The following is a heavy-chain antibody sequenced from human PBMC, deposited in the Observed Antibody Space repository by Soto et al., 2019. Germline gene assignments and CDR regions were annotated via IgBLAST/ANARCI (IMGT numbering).Heavy chain of an antibody. CDR2: IYYSGST. CDR3: ARRYGGNFDY. CDR1: GGSISSGGYY. J-gene: IGHJ4*02. V-gene: IGHV4-61*08. D-gene: IGHD1-26*01. Sequence: SETLSLTCTVSGGSISSGGYYWSWIRQPPGKGLEWIGYIYYSGSTNYNPSLKSRVTISVDTSKNQFSLKLTSVTAADTAVYYCARRYGGNFDYWGQGTLVTVSS.